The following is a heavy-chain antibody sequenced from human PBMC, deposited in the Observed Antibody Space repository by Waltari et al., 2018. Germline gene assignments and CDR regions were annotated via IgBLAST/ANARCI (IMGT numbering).Heavy chain of an antibody. Sequence: QVQLVQSGAEVKKPGSSVKVSCKASGGTFSSYAISWVRQAPGQGLEWMGRISPIFGTANYAQKFQGRVTITADKSTSTAYMELSSLRSEDTAVYYCARAAAYCSGGSCYETKAFDIWGQGTMVTVSS. J-gene: IGHJ3*02. CDR3: ARAAAYCSGGSCYETKAFDI. D-gene: IGHD2-15*01. CDR2: ISPIFGTA. CDR1: GGTFSSYA. V-gene: IGHV1-69*08.